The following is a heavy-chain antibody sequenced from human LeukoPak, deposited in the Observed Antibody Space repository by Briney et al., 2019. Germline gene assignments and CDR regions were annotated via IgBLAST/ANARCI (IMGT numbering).Heavy chain of an antibody. D-gene: IGHD2-15*01. CDR2: IYPGESDT. CDR3: ARRLLGYCSGGSCEYYFDC. J-gene: IGHJ4*02. V-gene: IGHV5-51*01. CDR1: GYRFTSYW. Sequence: GESLKISWKGSGYRFTSYWIGWVRPMPGKGLEWMGSIYPGESDTIYSPSFQGQVTISADKSISTAYLQWSSLKASDTAMYYCARRLLGYCSGGSCEYYFDCWGQGTLVTVSS.